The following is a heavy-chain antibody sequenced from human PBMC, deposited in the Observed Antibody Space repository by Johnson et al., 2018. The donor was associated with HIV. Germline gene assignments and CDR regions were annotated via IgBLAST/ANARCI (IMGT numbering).Heavy chain of an antibody. CDR2: IWYDGSNK. D-gene: IGHD3-10*01. J-gene: IGHJ3*02. CDR3: ARDPPLIYGSGSLDAFDI. Sequence: QVQLVESGGGVVQPGRSLRFSCAASGFTFSTYVMHWVRQAPGKGLEWVAVIWYDGSNKYYADSVKGRFTISRDNSKNPLYLKMKSLRAEDTAVYYWARDPPLIYGSGSLDAFDIWGQGTMVTVS. CDR1: GFTFSTYV. V-gene: IGHV3-33*08.